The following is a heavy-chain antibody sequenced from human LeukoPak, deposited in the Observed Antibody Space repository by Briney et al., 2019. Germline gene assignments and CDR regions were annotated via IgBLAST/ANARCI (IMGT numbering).Heavy chain of an antibody. CDR1: GGSISSSSYY. V-gene: IGHV4-39*07. D-gene: IGHD6-19*01. Sequence: SETLSLTCSVSGGSISSSSYYWGWIRQPPGKGLEWIGSIYYTGSTNYNPSLKSRVTISLDTSKKQFSLKLSSVTAADTAVYYCASVRGYSSGWYASGFDPWGQGTLVTVSS. CDR3: ASVRGYSSGWYASGFDP. J-gene: IGHJ5*02. CDR2: IYYTGST.